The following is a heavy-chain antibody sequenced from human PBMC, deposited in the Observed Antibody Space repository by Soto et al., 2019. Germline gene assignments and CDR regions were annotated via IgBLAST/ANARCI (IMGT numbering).Heavy chain of an antibody. CDR1: GCTFSSYA. J-gene: IGHJ4*02. D-gene: IGHD2-8*01. V-gene: IGHV1-69*05. CDR3: ARSGADCTSITCLFDSF. Sequence: SVKVSCKASGCTFSSYAISWVRQAPGQGLEWMGGIIPIFGDTNYAQKFQGRVTLTTDTSTTTAYMELSSLGSDDTAVYYCARSGADCTSITCLFDSFWGLGTLVIVS. CDR2: IIPIFGDT.